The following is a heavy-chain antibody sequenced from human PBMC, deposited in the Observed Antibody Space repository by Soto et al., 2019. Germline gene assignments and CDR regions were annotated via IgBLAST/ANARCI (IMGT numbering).Heavy chain of an antibody. V-gene: IGHV1-18*01. CDR3: ARGGDCTNGVCYGYNWFDP. CDR1: GYTFTSYG. J-gene: IGHJ5*02. D-gene: IGHD2-8*01. Sequence: GASVKVSCKASGYTFTSYGTSWVRQAPGQGLEWMGRISAYNGNTNYAQKLQGRVTMTTDTSTSTAYMELRSLRSDDTAVYYCARGGDCTNGVCYGYNWFDPWGQGTLVTVSS. CDR2: ISAYNGNT.